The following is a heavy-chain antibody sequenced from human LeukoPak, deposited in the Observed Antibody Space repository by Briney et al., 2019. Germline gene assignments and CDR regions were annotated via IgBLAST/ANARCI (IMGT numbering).Heavy chain of an antibody. CDR1: GFTVSSNY. D-gene: IGHD2-2*01. CDR2: IYSGSST. V-gene: IGHV3-53*01. CDR3: ASSASLVCLDY. J-gene: IGHJ4*02. Sequence: GGSLRLSCAASGFTVSSNYMSWVRQAPGKGLEWVSVIYSGSSTYYANSVKGRFTISRDNSKNMLFLQMNSLRAEHTAVYFCASSASLVCLDYWGQGTL.